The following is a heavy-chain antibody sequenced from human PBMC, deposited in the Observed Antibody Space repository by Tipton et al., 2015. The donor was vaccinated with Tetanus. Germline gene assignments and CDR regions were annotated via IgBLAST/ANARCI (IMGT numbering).Heavy chain of an antibody. V-gene: IGHV4-31*03. Sequence: TLSLTCTVSFDSITTGGYYWTWIRQHPGKGLEWIGYILYTGSTHHNPSLKSRLTISVDTSKNQFSLNLSSVTAAGTAVYYCARGSRFWFDYWGQGTLVTVSS. CDR1: FDSITTGGYY. CDR2: ILYTGST. J-gene: IGHJ4*02. CDR3: ARGSRFWFDY.